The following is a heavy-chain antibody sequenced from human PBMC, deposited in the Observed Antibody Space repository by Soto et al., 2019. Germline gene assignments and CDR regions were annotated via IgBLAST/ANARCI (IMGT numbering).Heavy chain of an antibody. CDR1: GFTFSTYA. J-gene: IGHJ1*01. V-gene: IGHV3-30-3*01. D-gene: IGHD3-22*01. Sequence: QVHLVESGGGVVQPGRSLRLSCAASGFTFSTYAMHWVRQAPGKGLEWVAVISYDGSNKYYPDSVRGRFTISRDNSKNTLELQMDSLRAEDTALYHCATEEDSSGYAGTFQHWGQGTLVTVSS. CDR3: ATEEDSSGYAGTFQH. CDR2: ISYDGSNK.